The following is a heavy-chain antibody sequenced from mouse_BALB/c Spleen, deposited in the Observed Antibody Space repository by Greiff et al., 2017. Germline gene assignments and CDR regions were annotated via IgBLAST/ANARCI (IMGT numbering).Heavy chain of an antibody. Sequence: EVKLVEPGGGLVNPGGPLKLPFAASGSLSSANSMYWVRQTPEKRLEWVATISDGGSYTYYPDTVTGRFTISRDNAKNTLYLEMSSLRSEDTAMYYCAREGTMDYWGQGTSVTVSS. CDR3: AREGTMDY. CDR1: GSLSSANS. J-gene: IGHJ4*01. CDR2: ISDGGSYT. V-gene: IGHV5-4*02.